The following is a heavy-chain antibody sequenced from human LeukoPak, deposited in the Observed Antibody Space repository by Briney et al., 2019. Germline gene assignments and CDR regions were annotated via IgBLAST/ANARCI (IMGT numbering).Heavy chain of an antibody. D-gene: IGHD2-2*01. Sequence: GASVKVSCKASGYTFTSYGISWVRQAPGQGLEWMGWISAYNGNTNYAQKLQGRVTMTTDTSTSTAYMELRSLRSDDTAVYYCATRCVGYCSSTSRFSLDYWGQGPLVTVSS. J-gene: IGHJ4*02. CDR2: ISAYNGNT. V-gene: IGHV1-18*01. CDR3: ATRCVGYCSSTSRFSLDY. CDR1: GYTFTSYG.